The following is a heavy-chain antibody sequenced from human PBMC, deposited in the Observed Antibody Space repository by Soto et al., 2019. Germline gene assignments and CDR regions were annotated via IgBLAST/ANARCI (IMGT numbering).Heavy chain of an antibody. J-gene: IGHJ4*02. CDR2: INPSGGST. CDR3: ARDGLPIVVVTAVLTF. CDR1: GYTFTSYY. Sequence: ASVKVSCKASGYTFTSYYIHWVRQAPGQGLDWMGVINPSGGSTTYAQKFQGRVTMTRDTSACTVYMELSSLRSEDTAVYYCARDGLPIVVVTAVLTFWGQGSLVTVSS. V-gene: IGHV1-46*01. D-gene: IGHD2-21*02.